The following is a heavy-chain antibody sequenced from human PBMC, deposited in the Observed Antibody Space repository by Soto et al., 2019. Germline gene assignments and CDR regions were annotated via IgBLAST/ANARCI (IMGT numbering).Heavy chain of an antibody. CDR2: ISAYNGNI. D-gene: IGHD1-7*01. CDR3: AILARPLELNWFDT. CDR1: GYTYTRYG. J-gene: IGHJ5*01. V-gene: IGHV1-18*01. Sequence: SSVEVCWKAPGYTYTRYGNSGVRQAPGQGLEWMGWISAYNGNINYAQKLQGRVTMTPDTSTSTAYLALRSLISYDTDVYYCAILARPLELNWFDTWG.